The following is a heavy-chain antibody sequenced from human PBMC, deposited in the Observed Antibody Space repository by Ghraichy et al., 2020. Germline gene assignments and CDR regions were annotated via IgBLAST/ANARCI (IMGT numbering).Heavy chain of an antibody. J-gene: IGHJ3*02. CDR3: AKIADYAFDI. Sequence: LSLNCAASGFIFSSYWMSWVRQAPGKGLEWVANIKEDRSEKYHVDSVKGRFTVSRDNAKNSLYLQVNSLRAEDTAVYYFAKIADYAFDIWGQGTMVTVSS. CDR2: IKEDRSEK. V-gene: IGHV3-7*01. D-gene: IGHD2/OR15-2a*01. CDR1: GFIFSSYW.